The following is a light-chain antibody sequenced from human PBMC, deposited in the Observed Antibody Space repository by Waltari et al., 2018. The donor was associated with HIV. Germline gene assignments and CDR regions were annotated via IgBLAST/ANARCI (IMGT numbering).Light chain of an antibody. CDR1: QNIKNN. Sequence: EIVMTQSPATLSASPGERATLSCRASQNIKNNLAWYQQKPGQAPRLLFHGASTTDTGISARFSGSGSGTEFSLTIGSLQSEGFAVYYCQQYHNWPFTFGPGTRVEMK. V-gene: IGKV3-15*01. CDR3: QQYHNWPFT. J-gene: IGKJ3*01. CDR2: GAS.